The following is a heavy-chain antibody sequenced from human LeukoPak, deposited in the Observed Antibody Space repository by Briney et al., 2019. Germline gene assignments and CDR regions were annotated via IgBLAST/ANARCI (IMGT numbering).Heavy chain of an antibody. CDR1: GRTYSSYA. V-gene: IGHV1-69*13. CDR2: IIPIFGTA. J-gene: IGHJ4*02. D-gene: IGHD3-22*01. CDR3: ASHCYDSSGYYYGFDY. Sequence: ASVKDPCKSSGRTYSSYAIRWVRQAPGQGLEWMGGIIPIFGTANYAQKFQGRVTITADESPSTAYMELSSLRSEVTYVYCCASHCYDSSGYYYGFDYWGQGTLVTVSS.